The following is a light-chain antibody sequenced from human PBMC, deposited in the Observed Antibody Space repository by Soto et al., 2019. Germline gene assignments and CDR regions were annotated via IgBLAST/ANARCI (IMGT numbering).Light chain of an antibody. CDR1: QSVSSY. CDR3: QQRSNWPPLLT. Sequence: EIVLTQSPATLSLSPGERATLSCRASQSVSSYLAWYQQKPGQAPRLLIYDASNRATGIPARFSGSGSGTDFTLTIRSLEPEDFAVYYCQQRSNWPPLLTF. CDR2: DAS. V-gene: IGKV3-11*01. J-gene: IGKJ4*01.